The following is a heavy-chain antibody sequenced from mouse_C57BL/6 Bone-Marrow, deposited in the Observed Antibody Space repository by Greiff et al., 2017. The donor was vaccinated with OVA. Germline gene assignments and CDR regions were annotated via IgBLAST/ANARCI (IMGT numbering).Heavy chain of an antibody. CDR1: GYTFTEYT. D-gene: IGHD6-5*01. V-gene: IGHV1-62-2*01. CDR3: ARHEAPYCNYAMYY. Sequence: QVQLKESGAELVKPGASVKLSCKVSGYTFTEYTIHWVKQRSGQGLEWIGWFYPGSGSIKYNEKFKDKATLTADKSSSTVYMELSRVTSEDSAVDFCARHEAPYCNYAMYYWGQGTSVTVAS. J-gene: IGHJ4*01. CDR2: FYPGSGSI.